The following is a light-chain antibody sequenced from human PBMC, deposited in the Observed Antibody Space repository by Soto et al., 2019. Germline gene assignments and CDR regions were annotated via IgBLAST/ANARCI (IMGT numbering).Light chain of an antibody. CDR2: LNSDGSH. J-gene: IGLJ3*02. V-gene: IGLV4-69*01. Sequence: QTVVTQSPSASASLGASVKLTCTLSSGHSTYAIAWHQQQPETGPRYLMNLNSDGSHSKGDGIPDRFSGSSSGTERYLTIPSLQPEDEAGYYCQTWGTGIWVFGGGTKLTVL. CDR3: QTWGTGIWV. CDR1: SGHSTYA.